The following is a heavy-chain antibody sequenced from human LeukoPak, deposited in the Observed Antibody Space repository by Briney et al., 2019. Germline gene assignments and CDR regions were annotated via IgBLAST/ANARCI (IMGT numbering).Heavy chain of an antibody. CDR2: IKSKTDGGTT. J-gene: IGHJ6*02. D-gene: IGHD5-18*01. Sequence: GGSLRLSCAASGFTFSNAWMSWVRQAPGKGLEWVGRIKSKTDGGTTDYAAPVEGRFTISRDDSKNTLYLQMNSLKTEDTAVYYCTRGYSYVYYGMDVWGQGTTVTVSS. CDR3: TRGYSYVYYGMDV. CDR1: GFTFSNAW. V-gene: IGHV3-15*01.